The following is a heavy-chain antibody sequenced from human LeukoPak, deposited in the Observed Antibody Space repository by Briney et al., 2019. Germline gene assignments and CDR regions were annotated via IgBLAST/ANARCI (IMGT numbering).Heavy chain of an antibody. V-gene: IGHV3-9*01. CDR1: GFTFDDYA. CDR3: AKDMERAEDSSGSDNN. D-gene: IGHD3-22*01. Sequence: GGSLRLSCAASGFTFDDYAMHWVRQAPGKGLEWVSGISWNGGSIGYADPVKGRFTISRDNAKNSLYLQMNSLRAEDTALYYCAKDMERAEDSSGSDNNWGQGTLVTVSS. J-gene: IGHJ4*02. CDR2: ISWNGGSI.